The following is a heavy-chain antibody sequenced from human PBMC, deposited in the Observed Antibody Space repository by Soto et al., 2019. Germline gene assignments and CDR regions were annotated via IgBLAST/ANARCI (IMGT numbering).Heavy chain of an antibody. CDR1: GYSFNDYG. J-gene: IGHJ4*02. V-gene: IGHV1-18*04. CDR3: ARAKRIAGDFDS. CDR2: ISGKNGAT. D-gene: IGHD2-21*01. Sequence: QVQLEQSGPEVKKPGASLKISCKTSGYSFNDYGVTWVRQATGQGLEWMGWISGKNGATNYSQDLQGRVTMTTDTSTTTVYLEMRSLKSADTAVYYCARAKRIAGDFDSWGQGTLVAVSS.